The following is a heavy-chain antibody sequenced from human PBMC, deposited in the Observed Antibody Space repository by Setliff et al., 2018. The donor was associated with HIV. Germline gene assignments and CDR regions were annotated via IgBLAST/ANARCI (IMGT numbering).Heavy chain of an antibody. D-gene: IGHD3-10*01. V-gene: IGHV1-8*02. CDR3: AREGLWFGDRGYYMDV. Sequence: ASVKVSCKASGYTFTSYDINWVRQATGQGLEWMGWMNPNSGNTGYAQKFQGRVTMTRNTSISTAYMELSSLRSEDTAVYYCAREGLWFGDRGYYMDVWGTGAAVTVSS. CDR1: GYTFTSYD. CDR2: MNPNSGNT. J-gene: IGHJ6*03.